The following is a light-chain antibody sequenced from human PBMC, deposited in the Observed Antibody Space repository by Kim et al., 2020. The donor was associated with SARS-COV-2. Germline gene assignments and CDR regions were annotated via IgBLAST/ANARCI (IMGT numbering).Light chain of an antibody. CDR2: EVS. J-gene: IGLJ2*01. CDR3: SAYAGSNNFLL. CDR1: GSDIGGYYF. Sequence: HSVTISCTGTGSDIGGYYFVSWYQQHPGKAPKLIISEVSKRPSGVPDRFSGSKSGNTASLTVSGLRAEDEADYYCSAYAGSNNFLLFGGGTQLTVL. V-gene: IGLV2-8*01.